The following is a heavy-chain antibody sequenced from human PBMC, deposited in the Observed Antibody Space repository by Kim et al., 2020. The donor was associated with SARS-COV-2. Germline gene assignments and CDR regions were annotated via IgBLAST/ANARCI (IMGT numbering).Heavy chain of an antibody. V-gene: IGHV3-23*01. CDR3: AKRPSGYDILTGYYASYFDY. J-gene: IGHJ4*02. D-gene: IGHD3-9*01. CDR1: GFTFSSYA. Sequence: GGSLRLSCVASGFTFSSYAMSWVRQAPGEGLEWVSATSGSGDNTFYADSVKGRFTISRDNSKNTLYLQMNSLRAEDTAVYYCAKRPSGYDILTGYYASYFDYWGQGTLVTVSS. CDR2: TSGSGDNT.